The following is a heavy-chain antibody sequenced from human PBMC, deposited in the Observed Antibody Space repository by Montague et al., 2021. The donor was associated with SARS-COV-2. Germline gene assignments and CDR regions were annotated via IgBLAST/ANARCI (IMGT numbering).Heavy chain of an antibody. CDR3: ATDDEPDRPADLDY. J-gene: IGHJ4*02. V-gene: IGHV4-61*10. Sequence: SETLSLTCTVSGVVELRRRSEEHTSELQSPMYLVCRLLLEKKTDYNHSLRRRVTISMDTSRNQFSLKLKSVTTADTAIYYCATDDEPDRPADLDYWGRGILVTVSS. CDR1: GVVELRRRS. CDR2: LLEKKT. D-gene: IGHD1-14*01.